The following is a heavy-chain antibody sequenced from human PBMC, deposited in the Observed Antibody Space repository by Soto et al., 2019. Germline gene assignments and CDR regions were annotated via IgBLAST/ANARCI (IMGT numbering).Heavy chain of an antibody. CDR3: ARFEGNYDFWSGYGMDV. Sequence: NPSETLSLTCTVSGGSISSSSYYWGWIRQPPGKGLEWIGSIYYSGSTYYNPSLKSRVTISVDTSKNQFSLKLSSVTAADTAVYYCARFEGNYDFWSGYGMDVWGQGTTVTVSS. CDR1: GGSISSSSYY. V-gene: IGHV4-39*01. J-gene: IGHJ6*02. D-gene: IGHD3-3*01. CDR2: IYYSGST.